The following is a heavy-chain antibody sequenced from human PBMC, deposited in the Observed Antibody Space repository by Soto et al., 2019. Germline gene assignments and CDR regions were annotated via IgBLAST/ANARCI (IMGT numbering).Heavy chain of an antibody. CDR2: ISAYNGNT. Sequence: ASVKVSCKASGYTFTSYGISWVRQAPGQGLEWMGWISAYNGNTNYAQKLQGRVTMTTDTSTSTAYMELRSLRSDDTALYYCARDGYNWNDLRAFDIWGQGTMVTVSS. CDR3: ARDGYNWNDLRAFDI. CDR1: GYTFTSYG. V-gene: IGHV1-18*01. J-gene: IGHJ3*02. D-gene: IGHD1-20*01.